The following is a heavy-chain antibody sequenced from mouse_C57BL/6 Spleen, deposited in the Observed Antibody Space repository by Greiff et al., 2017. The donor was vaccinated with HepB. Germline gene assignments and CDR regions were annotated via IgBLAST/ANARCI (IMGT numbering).Heavy chain of an antibody. CDR1: GYTFTSYW. CDR2: IDPSDSYT. CDR3: ARYGYDAMDD. D-gene: IGHD1-1*02. J-gene: IGHJ4*01. V-gene: IGHV1-69*01. Sequence: VQLQQSGAELVMPGASVKLSCKASGYTFTSYWMHWVKQRPGQGLEWIGEIDPSDSYTNYNQKFKGKSTLTVDKSSSTAYMQLSSLTSEDSAVYYCARYGYDAMDDWGQGTSVTVSS.